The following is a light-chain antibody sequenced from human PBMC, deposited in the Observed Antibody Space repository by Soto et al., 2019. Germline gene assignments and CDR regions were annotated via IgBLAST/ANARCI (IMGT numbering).Light chain of an antibody. Sequence: EIVMTQSPATLSVSPGERAALCCRASQTVSSDLAWYQQKPGQAPRLLIYGASTRATGIPARFSGSGSGTEFILTISSLQSEDFAVYYCLQYNNWPPWTFGQGTKVEIK. CDR3: LQYNNWPPWT. V-gene: IGKV3-15*01. CDR1: QTVSSD. J-gene: IGKJ1*01. CDR2: GAS.